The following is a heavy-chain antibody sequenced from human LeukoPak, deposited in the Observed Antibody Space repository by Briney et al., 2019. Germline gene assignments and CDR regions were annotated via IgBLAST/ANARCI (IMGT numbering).Heavy chain of an antibody. CDR2: INSDGSST. CDR1: GFTFSSYW. Sequence: GGSLGLSCAASGFTFSSYWMHWVRQAPGKGLVWVSRINSDGSSTSYADSVKGRFTISRDNAKNTLYLQMNSLRAEDTAVYYCARDPGDYYFDYWGQGTLVTVSS. CDR3: ARDPGDYYFDY. V-gene: IGHV3-74*01. J-gene: IGHJ4*02. D-gene: IGHD2-21*02.